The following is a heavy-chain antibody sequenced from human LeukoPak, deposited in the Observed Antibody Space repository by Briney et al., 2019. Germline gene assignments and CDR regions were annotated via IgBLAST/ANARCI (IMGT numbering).Heavy chain of an antibody. J-gene: IGHJ6*03. D-gene: IGHD3-3*01. CDR1: GFTFSSYS. CDR2: ISSSSSTI. V-gene: IGHV3-48*04. Sequence: GGSLRLSCAASGFTFSSYSMNWVRQAPGKGLEWVSYISSSSSTIYYADSVKGRFTISRDNAKNSLYLQMNSLRAEDTAVYYCARDDFWSAYTMVYYYYYYMDVWGKGTTVTVSS. CDR3: ARDDFWSAYTMVYYYYYYMDV.